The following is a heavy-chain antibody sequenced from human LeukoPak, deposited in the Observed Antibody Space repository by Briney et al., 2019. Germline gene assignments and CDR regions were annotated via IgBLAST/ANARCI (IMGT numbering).Heavy chain of an antibody. D-gene: IGHD6-6*01. V-gene: IGHV4-4*07. CDR1: GGSISSYY. CDR2: IYATGST. Sequence: SETLSLTCTVSGGSISSYYWSWIRQPAGKGLEWIGRIYATGSTNYNPSLKSRVTMSADTSKNQFSLKLSSVTAADTAVYYCARFEYSSSSGIYYYMDVWGKGTTVTVSS. CDR3: ARFEYSSSSGIYYYMDV. J-gene: IGHJ6*03.